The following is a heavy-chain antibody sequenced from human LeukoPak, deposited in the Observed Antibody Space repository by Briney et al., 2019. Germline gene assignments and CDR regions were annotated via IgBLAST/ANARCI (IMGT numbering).Heavy chain of an antibody. CDR1: GFTFGDYA. CDR2: IRSKAYGGTT. D-gene: IGHD3-9*01. Sequence: GGSLRPSCTASGFTFGDYAMSWVRQAPGKGLEWVGFIRSKAYGGTTEYAASVKGRFTISRDDSKSIAYLQMNSLKTEDTAVYYCTREVTDDILTGLAYYGMDVWGQGTTVTVSS. CDR3: TREVTDDILTGLAYYGMDV. J-gene: IGHJ6*02. V-gene: IGHV3-49*04.